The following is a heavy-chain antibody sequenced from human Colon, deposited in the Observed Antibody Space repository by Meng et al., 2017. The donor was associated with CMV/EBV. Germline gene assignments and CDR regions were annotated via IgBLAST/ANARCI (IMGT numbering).Heavy chain of an antibody. CDR3: ARGGVGKPTGYYYYGMDV. Sequence: SVKVSCKASGGTFSSYTITWVRQAPGQGLEWVGRIIASLARTSHAQKFQGRVTISADTSTNTAYMELSSLRSEDTAVYYCARGGVGKPTGYYYYGMDVWGQGTTVTVSS. J-gene: IGHJ6*02. V-gene: IGHV1-69*02. D-gene: IGHD3-10*01. CDR1: GGTFSSYT. CDR2: IIASLART.